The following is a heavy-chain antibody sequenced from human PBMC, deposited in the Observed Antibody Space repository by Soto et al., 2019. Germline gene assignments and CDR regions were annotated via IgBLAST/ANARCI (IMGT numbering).Heavy chain of an antibody. Sequence: QVQLVQSGAEVKKPGSSVKVSCKASGGTFSSYSINWVRQAPGQGLEWMGEIIPIFGTANYAQKFQGRVTITADESTSTAYMELSXXXXXXXXVYYCARDGGRHSGGIDYWGXGXLVTVSS. V-gene: IGHV1-69*01. CDR2: IIPIFGTA. CDR1: GGTFSSYS. D-gene: IGHD1-26*01. CDR3: ARDGGRHSGGIDY. J-gene: IGHJ4*01.